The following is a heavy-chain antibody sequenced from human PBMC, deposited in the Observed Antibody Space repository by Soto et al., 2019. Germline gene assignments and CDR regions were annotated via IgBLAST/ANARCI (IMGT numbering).Heavy chain of an antibody. CDR3: EHRVGLGYCSGGSCYGGWFDP. J-gene: IGHJ5*02. Sequence: QITLKESGPTLVKPTQTLTLTCTFSGFSLSTSGVGVGWIRQPPGKALEWLALIYWDDDKRYSPSLKSRLTITKDTAKNQVVRTMTNMDPVETATYYCEHRVGLGYCSGGSCYGGWFDPWGQGTLVTVSS. CDR1: GFSLSTSGVG. D-gene: IGHD2-15*01. CDR2: IYWDDDK. V-gene: IGHV2-5*02.